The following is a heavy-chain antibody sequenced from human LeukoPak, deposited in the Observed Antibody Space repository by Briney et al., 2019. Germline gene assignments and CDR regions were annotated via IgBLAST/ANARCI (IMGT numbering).Heavy chain of an antibody. J-gene: IGHJ6*02. Sequence: SETLSLTCAVYGGSFSGYYWSWIRQPPGKGLEWIGEINHSGSTNCNPSLKSRVTISVDTSKNQFSLKLSSVTAADTAVYYCARGPRYYDILTGFHPYYYNGMDVWGQGTTVTVSS. D-gene: IGHD3-9*01. CDR1: GGSFSGYY. CDR3: ARGPRYYDILTGFHPYYYNGMDV. CDR2: INHSGST. V-gene: IGHV4-34*01.